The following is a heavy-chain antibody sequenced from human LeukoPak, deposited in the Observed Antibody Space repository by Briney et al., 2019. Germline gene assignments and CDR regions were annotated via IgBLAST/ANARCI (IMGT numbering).Heavy chain of an antibody. D-gene: IGHD6-19*01. J-gene: IGHJ4*02. Sequence: PRGSPRLSRAAPRFFFRSFEMNWVSQPPGKGLHRASHIGSGGGTKYYAGSVKGRFTIARDNGKYSLYLQMNSLRAEDTAVYYCASFPPNGWYVRGNDFWGQGALAAVSS. CDR3: ASFPPNGWYVRGNDF. CDR2: IGSGGGTK. V-gene: IGHV3-48*03. CDR1: RFFFRSFE.